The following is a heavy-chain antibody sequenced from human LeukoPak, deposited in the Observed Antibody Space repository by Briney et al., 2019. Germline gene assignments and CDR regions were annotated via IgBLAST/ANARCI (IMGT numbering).Heavy chain of an antibody. D-gene: IGHD2-2*01. CDR2: ISGDSRYI. Sequence: PGGSLRLSCAASGFTFDDYAMHWVRQAPGKGLEWVSGISGDSRYIYCADSVRGRFTISRDNAENSLYLQMNSLRVEDTAVYYCARAPTVLVGYCSSSSCQADYWGQGTLVTVSS. CDR1: GFTFDDYA. CDR3: ARAPTVLVGYCSSSSCQADY. J-gene: IGHJ4*02. V-gene: IGHV3-21*01.